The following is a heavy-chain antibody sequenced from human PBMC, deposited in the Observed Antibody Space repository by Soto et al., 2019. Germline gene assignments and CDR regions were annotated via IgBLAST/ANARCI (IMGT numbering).Heavy chain of an antibody. CDR3: ARSNSKVYYYYGMDV. CDR2: IYYSGST. CDR1: GGSISRYY. Sequence: QVQLQESGPGLVKPSETLSLTCTVSGGSISRYYWSWIRQPPGKGMEWIGYIYYSGSTNYNPSLKSRVTISVDTSKNQFSLKLSSVTAADTAVYYCARSNSKVYYYYGMDVWGQGTTVTVSS. V-gene: IGHV4-59*01. J-gene: IGHJ6*02.